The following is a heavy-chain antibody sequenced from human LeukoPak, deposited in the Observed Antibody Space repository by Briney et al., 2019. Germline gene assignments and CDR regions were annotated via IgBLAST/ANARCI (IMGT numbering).Heavy chain of an antibody. J-gene: IGHJ6*02. Sequence: SQTLSLTCTVSGGSISSGGYYWSWIRQHPGKGLEWIGYIYYSGSTYYNPSLKSRVTISVDTSKNQFSLKLGSVTAADTAVYYCARVAFGGPTPNYYGSGSYPKYYGMDVWGQGTTVTVSS. CDR3: ARVAFGGPTPNYYGSGSYPKYYGMDV. CDR2: IYYSGST. V-gene: IGHV4-31*03. D-gene: IGHD3-10*01. CDR1: GGSISSGGYY.